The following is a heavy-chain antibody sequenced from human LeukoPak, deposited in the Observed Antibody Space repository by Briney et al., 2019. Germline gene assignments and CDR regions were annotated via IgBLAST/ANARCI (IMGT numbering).Heavy chain of an antibody. CDR3: ARLYCSSTSCFPPNWFDP. CDR2: IYTSGST. J-gene: IGHJ5*02. CDR1: GGSISSYY. D-gene: IGHD2-2*01. V-gene: IGHV4-4*07. Sequence: SETLSLTCTVSGGSISSYYWSWIRQPAGKGLEWIGRIYTSGSTNYNPSLKSRVTISVDTSKNQFSLKLSSVTAADTAVYYCARLYCSSTSCFPPNWFDPWGQGTLVTVSS.